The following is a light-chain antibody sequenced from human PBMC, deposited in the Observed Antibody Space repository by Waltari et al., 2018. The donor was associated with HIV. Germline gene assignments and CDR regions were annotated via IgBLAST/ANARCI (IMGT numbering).Light chain of an antibody. CDR2: GAS. CDR3: QLVFA. V-gene: IGKV3-20*01. Sequence: EIVLTQSPGTLSLSPGEKVTLSCRASQSPSNNYLAWYQQKPGQAPRLLIYGASYRATGIPDRFSGSWSGTDFTLTISRLEPEDFAVYYCQLVFAFGPETKLDI. J-gene: IGKJ3*01. CDR1: QSPSNNY.